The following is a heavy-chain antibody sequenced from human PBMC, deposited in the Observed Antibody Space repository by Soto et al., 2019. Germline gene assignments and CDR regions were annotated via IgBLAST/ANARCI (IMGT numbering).Heavy chain of an antibody. CDR1: GGSSGSSNG. CDR2: IYHSGST. CDR3: ARHYYGSGRFFDY. V-gene: IGHV4-4*02. Sequence: SETLSLTCAVAGGSSGSSNGWSWVRKPPGKGLEWIGEIYHSGSTNYNPSLKSRVTISVDKSKNQFSLKLSSVTAADTAVYYCARHYYGSGRFFDYWGQGTLVTVSS. J-gene: IGHJ4*02. D-gene: IGHD3-10*01.